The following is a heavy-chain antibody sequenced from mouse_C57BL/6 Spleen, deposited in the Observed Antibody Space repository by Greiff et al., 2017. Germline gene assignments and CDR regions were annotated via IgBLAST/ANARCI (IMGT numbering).Heavy chain of an antibody. CDR3: ARAYYDYDGPYWYFDV. V-gene: IGHV1-72*01. D-gene: IGHD2-4*01. Sequence: QVQLQQPGAELVKPGASVKLSCKASGYTFTSYWMHWVKQRPGRGLEWIGRIDPNSGGTTYNEKFKSKATLTVDKPYSTAYMQLSSLTSEDSAIYYCARAYYDYDGPYWYFDVWGTGTSVTVSS. CDR1: GYTFTSYW. J-gene: IGHJ1*03. CDR2: IDPNSGGT.